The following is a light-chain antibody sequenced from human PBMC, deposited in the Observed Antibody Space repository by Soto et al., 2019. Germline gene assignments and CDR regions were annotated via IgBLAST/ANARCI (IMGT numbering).Light chain of an antibody. CDR2: EGS. Sequence: QSALTQPASVSGSPGQSITISSTGTSSDVGSYNLVSWYQQHPGKAPKLMIYEGSKRPSGVSNRFSGSKSGNTASLTISGLQAEDEADYYCCSYAGRVFGGGTKLTVL. J-gene: IGLJ2*01. CDR3: CSYAGRV. V-gene: IGLV2-23*01. CDR1: SSDVGSYNL.